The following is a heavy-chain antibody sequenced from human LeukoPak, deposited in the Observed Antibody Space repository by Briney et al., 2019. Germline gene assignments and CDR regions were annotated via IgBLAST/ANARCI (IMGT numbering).Heavy chain of an antibody. CDR3: GERADDWSVFYMDV. CDR2: LNPNSGNT. V-gene: IGHV1-8*01. D-gene: IGHD3-9*01. CDR1: GYNFKSND. Sequence: ASVRVSCKASGYNFKSNDINWVRQATGQGLEWMGWLNPNSGNTGYAPKFQGRITLTRDTSVNTVYMELSSLTSEDTAVYYCGERADDWSVFYMDVWGKGTTVIVSS. J-gene: IGHJ6*03.